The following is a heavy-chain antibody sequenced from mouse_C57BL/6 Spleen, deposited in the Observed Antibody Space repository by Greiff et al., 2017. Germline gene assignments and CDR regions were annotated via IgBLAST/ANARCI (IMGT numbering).Heavy chain of an antibody. CDR2: ILPGSGST. CDR3: ARSFPLLYFDY. V-gene: IGHV1-9*01. CDR1: GYKFTGYW. Sequence: VQLQQSGAELAKPGASVKLSCKASGYKFTGYWIEWVKQRPGHGLEWIGEILPGSGSTNYTEKFKGTATFTADTSSNTAYMQLSSLTTDDSAISYCARSFPLLYFDYWGQGTTLTVSS. J-gene: IGHJ2*01. D-gene: IGHD2-10*01.